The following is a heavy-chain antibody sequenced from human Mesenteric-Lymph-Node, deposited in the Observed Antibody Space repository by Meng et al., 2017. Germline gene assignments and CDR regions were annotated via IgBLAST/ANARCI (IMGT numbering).Heavy chain of an antibody. CDR2: INHSGST. CDR1: GGSISSSNW. V-gene: IGHV4-4*02. CDR3: ARGRPYSGNTPYYYYGMDV. J-gene: IGHJ6*02. Sequence: GSLRLSCAVSGGSISSSNWWSWVRQPPGKGLEWIGEINHSGSTNYNQSLKSRVTISVDTSKNQFSLKLSSVTAADPAVYYCARGRPYSGNTPYYYYGMDVWGQGTTVTVSS. D-gene: IGHD1-26*01.